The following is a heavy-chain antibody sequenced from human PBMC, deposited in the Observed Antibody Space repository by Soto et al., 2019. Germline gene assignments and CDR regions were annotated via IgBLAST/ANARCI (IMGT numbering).Heavy chain of an antibody. Sequence: EVQLVESGGGLVQPGGSLRLSCAASGFTVSSVYMTWVRQAPGKGLEWVSVITSGGSTYYADSGRGRFTISSDNSTNTLYLQMNGLRAEDTAVYYCARDILGGAYDFWHGGQGTLVTVSS. J-gene: IGHJ4*02. CDR2: ITSGGST. CDR1: GFTVSSVY. V-gene: IGHV3-66*01. CDR3: ARDILGGAYDFWH. D-gene: IGHD3-3*01.